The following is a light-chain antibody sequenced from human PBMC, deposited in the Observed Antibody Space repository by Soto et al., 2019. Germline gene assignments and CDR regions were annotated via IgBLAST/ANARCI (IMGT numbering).Light chain of an antibody. J-gene: IGKJ1*01. V-gene: IGKV1-5*03. CDR2: KAS. Sequence: DIQMTQSPSTLSASVGDRVTITCRASQSISTWLAWYQQKPGKAPKLLIYKASSLESGVPSRFSGSGSGTEFSLTISCLQPDDFATYYCQQYINRWTFGQGTKV. CDR3: QQYINRWT. CDR1: QSISTW.